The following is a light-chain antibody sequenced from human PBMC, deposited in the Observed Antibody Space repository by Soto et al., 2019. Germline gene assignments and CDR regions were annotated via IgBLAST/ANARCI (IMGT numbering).Light chain of an antibody. CDR2: KVS. V-gene: IGKV2-30*01. Sequence: EVVLTQSPLSLPVTLGQPASISCSSSQSLVYSDGNTYLNWIQQRPGQSPRRLISKVSNRDSGVPDRFTGSGSGTDFTLEISGVEADDIGVYYCMQGTHWPPTFGQGTRLDIK. CDR3: MQGTHWPPT. J-gene: IGKJ5*01. CDR1: QSLVYSDGNTY.